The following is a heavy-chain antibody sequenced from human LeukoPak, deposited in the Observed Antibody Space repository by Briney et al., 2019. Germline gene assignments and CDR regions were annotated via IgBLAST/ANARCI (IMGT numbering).Heavy chain of an antibody. V-gene: IGHV4-34*01. CDR2: INHSGST. CDR1: GGSFGGYY. CDR3: ARARRDRASRGYYAI. J-gene: IGHJ4*02. Sequence: SETLSLTCAVYGGSFGGYYWSWIRQPPGKGLEWIGEINHSGSTNYNPSLKSRVTISVDTSKNQFSLKLSSVTAADTAVYYCARARRDRASRGYYAIWGQGTLVTVSS. D-gene: IGHD3-22*01.